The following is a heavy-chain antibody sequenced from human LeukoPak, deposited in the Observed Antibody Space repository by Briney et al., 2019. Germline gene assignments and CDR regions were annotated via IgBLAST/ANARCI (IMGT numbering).Heavy chain of an antibody. V-gene: IGHV3-33*01. CDR2: IWNHGGDA. D-gene: IGHD3-10*01. Sequence: GGSLRLSCAASGFTFSAYGMHWVRQAPGKGLEWVALIWNHGGDAEYADSVRGRFTISRDNSKNMLYLQMNNVRAEDTAVYYCARVVTMVRGVYDDYFDYWGQGTLVTVSS. J-gene: IGHJ4*02. CDR3: ARVVTMVRGVYDDYFDY. CDR1: GFTFSAYG.